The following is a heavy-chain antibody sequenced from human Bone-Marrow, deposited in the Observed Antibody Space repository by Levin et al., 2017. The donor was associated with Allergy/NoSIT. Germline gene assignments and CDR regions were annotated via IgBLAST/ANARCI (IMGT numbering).Heavy chain of an antibody. CDR3: ARDRRYYDSSGALYYYYGMDV. V-gene: IGHV4-31*03. Sequence: PSETLSLTCTVSGGSISSGGYYWSWIRQHPGKGLEWIGYIYYSGSTYYNPSLKSRVTISVDTSKNQFSLKLSSVTAADTAVYYCARDRRYYDSSGALYYYYGMDVWGQGTTVTVSS. CDR2: IYYSGST. J-gene: IGHJ6*02. D-gene: IGHD3-22*01. CDR1: GGSISSGGYY.